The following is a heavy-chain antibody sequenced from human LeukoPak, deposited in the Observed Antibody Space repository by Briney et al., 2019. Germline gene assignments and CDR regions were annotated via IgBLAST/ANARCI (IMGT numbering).Heavy chain of an antibody. V-gene: IGHV4-30-2*01. Sequence: SQTLSLTCAVSGGSISSGGYSWSWIRQPPGKGLEWIGYIYHSGSTYYNPSLKSRVTISVDRSKNQFSLKLSSVTAADTAVYYCARGRLYCSSTSCLPYGMDVWGKGTTVTVSS. D-gene: IGHD2-2*01. CDR3: ARGRLYCSSTSCLPYGMDV. CDR2: IYHSGST. CDR1: GGSISSGGYS. J-gene: IGHJ6*04.